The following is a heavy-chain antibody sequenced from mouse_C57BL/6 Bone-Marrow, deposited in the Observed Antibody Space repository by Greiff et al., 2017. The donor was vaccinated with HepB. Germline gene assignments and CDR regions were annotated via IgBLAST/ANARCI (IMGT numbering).Heavy chain of an antibody. J-gene: IGHJ3*01. CDR1: GFSLTSYA. V-gene: IGHV2-9-1*01. Sequence: QVQLKESGPGLVAPSQCLSITCTVSGFSLTSYAISWVRQPPGKGLEWLGVIWPGGGTNYNSALKSRLSISKDNSKSQVFLKMNSLHTDDTARYYCAPYGYDGFAYWGQGTRVTVSA. CDR3: APYGYDGFAY. CDR2: IWPGGGT. D-gene: IGHD2-2*01.